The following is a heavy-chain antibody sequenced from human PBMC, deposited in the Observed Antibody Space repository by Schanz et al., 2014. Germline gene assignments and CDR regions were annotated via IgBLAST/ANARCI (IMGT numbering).Heavy chain of an antibody. J-gene: IGHJ4*02. D-gene: IGHD2-15*01. Sequence: EVQLVESGGGLVQPGGSLRLSCTASGFAFSSYSMNWVRQAPGKGLEWVSYISSSGTTIYYADSVKGRFTISRDNAKNSLFLQMNSLRVEDTAVYYCARDRGYCSGGSCLTFDYWGQGTLVTVSS. CDR3: ARDRGYCSGGSCLTFDY. CDR2: ISSSGTTI. CDR1: GFAFSSYS. V-gene: IGHV3-48*01.